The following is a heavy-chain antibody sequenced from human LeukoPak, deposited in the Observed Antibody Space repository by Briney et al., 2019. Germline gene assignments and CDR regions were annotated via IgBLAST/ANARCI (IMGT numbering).Heavy chain of an antibody. CDR2: VYPAGSRI. CDR3: ARRKFSDTWFDP. D-gene: IGHD1-14*01. Sequence: GESLKISCKGSEYDFANYWIGWVRQMPGKGLEWMGIVYPAGSRIHYSPSFQGQVTMSVDRSISTAYLQWTSLRASDTAMYFCARRKFSDTWFDPWGQGTLVTVSS. J-gene: IGHJ5*02. CDR1: EYDFANYW. V-gene: IGHV5-51*01.